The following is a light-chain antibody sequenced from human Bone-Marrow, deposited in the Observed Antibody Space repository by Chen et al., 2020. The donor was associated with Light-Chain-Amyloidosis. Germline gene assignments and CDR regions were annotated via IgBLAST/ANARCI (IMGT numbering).Light chain of an antibody. CDR1: DLPTKY. Sequence: SYDLTQPPSVSVSPGQTASITCSGDDLPTKYAYWYQRKPGQAPVLVIHRDTERPSGISERFSGSSSGTTATLTISGVQAEDEADYHCQSADSSGTYEVIFGGGTKLTVL. V-gene: IGLV3-25*03. CDR3: QSADSSGTYEVI. CDR2: RDT. J-gene: IGLJ2*01.